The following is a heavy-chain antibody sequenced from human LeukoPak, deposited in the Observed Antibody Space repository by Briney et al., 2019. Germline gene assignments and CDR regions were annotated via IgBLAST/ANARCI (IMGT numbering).Heavy chain of an antibody. D-gene: IGHD3-22*01. Sequence: GASVKVSCKASGYTFTSYGISWVRRAPGQGLEWMGWISAYNGHTNSAQKVQGRVTMTTDTSTSTAYMELRSLRSDDTAVYYCAREGPDSSGYYGVEYWGQGTLVTVSS. CDR3: AREGPDSSGYYGVEY. CDR1: GYTFTSYG. J-gene: IGHJ4*02. V-gene: IGHV1-18*01. CDR2: ISAYNGHT.